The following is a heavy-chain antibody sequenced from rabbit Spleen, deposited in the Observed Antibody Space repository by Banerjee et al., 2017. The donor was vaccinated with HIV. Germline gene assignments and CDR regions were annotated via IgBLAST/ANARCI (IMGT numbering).Heavy chain of an antibody. D-gene: IGHD1-1*01. CDR1: GFSFSNSDY. CDR2: IYAGSTGST. Sequence: QSLEESGGDLVKPGASLTLTCTASGFSFSNSDYMCWVRQAPGKGLEWIACIYAGSTGSTYYTSWAKGRFTISKTSSTTVTLQMTSLTAADTATYFCARDTSSSFSSYGMDLWGQGTLVTVS. CDR3: ARDTSSSFSSYGMDL. J-gene: IGHJ6*01. V-gene: IGHV1S40*01.